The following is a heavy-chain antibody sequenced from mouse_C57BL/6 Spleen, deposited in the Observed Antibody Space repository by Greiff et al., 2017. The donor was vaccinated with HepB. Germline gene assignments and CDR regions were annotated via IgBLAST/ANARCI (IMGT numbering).Heavy chain of an antibody. J-gene: IGHJ4*01. CDR3: ARPGAAQAIYYAMDY. CDR1: GFTFSDYG. V-gene: IGHV5-17*01. D-gene: IGHD3-2*02. Sequence: EVQVVESGGGLVKPGGSLKLSCAASGFTFSDYGMHWVRQAPEKGLEWVAYISSGSSTIYYADTVKGRFTISRDNAKNTLFLQMTSLRSEDTAMYYCARPGAAQAIYYAMDYWGQGTSVTVSS. CDR2: ISSGSSTI.